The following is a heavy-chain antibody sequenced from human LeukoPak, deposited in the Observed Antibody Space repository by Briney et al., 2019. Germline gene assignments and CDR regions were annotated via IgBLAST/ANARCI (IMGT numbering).Heavy chain of an antibody. V-gene: IGHV3-48*01. CDR3: ARVKSQPVADSYHYYMDV. CDR2: ISPGGDTP. J-gene: IGHJ6*03. D-gene: IGHD6-19*01. Sequence: GGSLRLSCAASGFNFRNYGMNWVRQAPGKGLEWVSGISPGGDTPYYADSVKGRFTISSDNAKNSLYLQMNSLRVEDTAVYYCARVKSQPVADSYHYYMDVWGKGTTVTVSS. CDR1: GFNFRNYG.